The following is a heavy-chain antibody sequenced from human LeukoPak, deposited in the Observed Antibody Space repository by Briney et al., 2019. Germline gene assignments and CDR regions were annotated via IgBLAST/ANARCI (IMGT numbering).Heavy chain of an antibody. CDR1: GFTVSNNY. D-gene: IGHD5-12*01. V-gene: IGHV3-53*01. J-gene: IGHJ5*02. Sequence: GVSLRLSCAASGFTVSNNYMSWVRQAPGKGLEWVSVIHSGGTTNYADSVQGRFTISRDNSKTTVYLHMNSLRAEDTAVYYCARGSDSGYGPFAPWGQGTLVTVSS. CDR2: IHSGGTT. CDR3: ARGSDSGYGPFAP.